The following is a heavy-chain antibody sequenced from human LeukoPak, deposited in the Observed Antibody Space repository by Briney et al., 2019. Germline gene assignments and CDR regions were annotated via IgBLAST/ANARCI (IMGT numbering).Heavy chain of an antibody. Sequence: PGGSLRLSCAASGFTFSSYAMSWVRQAPGKGLEWVPFISGSGGSTYYADSVEGRFTVSRDNSKNTLYLQMNSLRAEDTAVYYCAKDSYYYDSSGYYRDYWGQGTLVTVSS. D-gene: IGHD3-22*01. CDR3: AKDSYYYDSSGYYRDY. J-gene: IGHJ4*02. CDR2: ISGSGGST. V-gene: IGHV3-23*01. CDR1: GFTFSSYA.